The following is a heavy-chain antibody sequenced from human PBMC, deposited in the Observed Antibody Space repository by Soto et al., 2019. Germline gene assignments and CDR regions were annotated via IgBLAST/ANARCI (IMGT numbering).Heavy chain of an antibody. V-gene: IGHV4-31*02. CDR2: IYYSGST. CDR3: QAEDGIRGVRSVSAFLLNRSSDL. J-gene: IGHJ2*01. D-gene: IGHD3-10*02. Sequence: PGKGLEWIGYIYYSGSTYYNPSLKSRVTISVDTSKNQVSLKLSSVTAADTAFFFFQAEDGIRGVRSVSAFLLNRSSDL.